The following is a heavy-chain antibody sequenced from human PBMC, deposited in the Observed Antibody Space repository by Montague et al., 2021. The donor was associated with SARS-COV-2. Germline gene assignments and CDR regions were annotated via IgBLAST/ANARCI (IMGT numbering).Heavy chain of an antibody. J-gene: IGHJ5*02. CDR2: INHSGST. Sequence: SETLSLTCAVYGGSFSGYYWSWIRQPPGKGLEWIGEINHSGSTNXXPSLKSRVTISVDTSKNQFSPKPSSVTAADTAVYYCARGPRITMIVVVITDIWFDPWGQGTLVTVSS. CDR1: GGSFSGYY. CDR3: ARGPRITMIVVVITDIWFDP. D-gene: IGHD3-22*01. V-gene: IGHV4-34*01.